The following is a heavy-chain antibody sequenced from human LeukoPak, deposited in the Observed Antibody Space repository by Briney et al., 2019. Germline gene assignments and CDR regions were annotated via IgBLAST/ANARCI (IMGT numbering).Heavy chain of an antibody. CDR3: ARLRGPSFTSSYYFDY. Sequence: GESLKISCKGSGYSFATYSVAWVRQMPGKGLEWMGIIYPDDSDTRYSPSFQDQVTMSADKSSSTAYLQWSGLKASDTAMYYCARLRGPSFTSSYYFDYWGQGTLVTVPS. J-gene: IGHJ4*02. CDR1: GYSFATYS. V-gene: IGHV5-51*01. CDR2: IYPDDSDT. D-gene: IGHD2-2*01.